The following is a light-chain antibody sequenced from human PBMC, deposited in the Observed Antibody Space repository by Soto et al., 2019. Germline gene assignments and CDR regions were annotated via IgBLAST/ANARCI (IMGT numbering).Light chain of an antibody. V-gene: IGKV3-20*01. Sequence: ENVLTQSPGTLSLSPGERATLSCRASQSVDSNYLAWYQQKPGQAPRLLIYGTSSRATGIPDRFRGSGSGRDINRTIDRLEPEDFAVYYCQQYGSSLYTFGQGTKLEIK. CDR1: QSVDSNY. J-gene: IGKJ2*01. CDR3: QQYGSSLYT. CDR2: GTS.